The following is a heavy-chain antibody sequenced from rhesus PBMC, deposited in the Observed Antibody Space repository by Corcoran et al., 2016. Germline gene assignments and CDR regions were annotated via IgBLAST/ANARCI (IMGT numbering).Heavy chain of an antibody. CDR3: ARTGGRVALDV. V-gene: IGHV4-165*01. Sequence: QVQLQESGPGLVKPSETLSLPCAVSGYSISRNYWSWIRQPPGKGLEWIGYIDRSIGSTYSNPALKRRVTSSTDTTKNQISLKMSSVTAAYTAVYYCARTGGRVALDVWGPGVLVSVSS. CDR2: IDRSIGST. CDR1: GYSISRNY. J-gene: IGHJ5-1*01. D-gene: IGHD6-37*01.